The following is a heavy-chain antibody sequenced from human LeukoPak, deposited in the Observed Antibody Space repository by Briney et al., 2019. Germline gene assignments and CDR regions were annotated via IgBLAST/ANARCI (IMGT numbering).Heavy chain of an antibody. CDR1: GFTFSSYA. D-gene: IGHD6-13*01. V-gene: IGHV3-30-3*01. CDR2: ISYDGSNK. J-gene: IGHJ6*03. CDR3: ARNSIGIAAAGRDYYYYYMDV. Sequence: GRSLRLSCAASGFTFSSYAMHWVRQAPGKGLEWVAVISYDGSNKYYADSVKGRFTISRDNSKNTLYLQMNSLRAEDTAVYYCARNSIGIAAAGRDYYYYYMDVWGKGTTVTVSS.